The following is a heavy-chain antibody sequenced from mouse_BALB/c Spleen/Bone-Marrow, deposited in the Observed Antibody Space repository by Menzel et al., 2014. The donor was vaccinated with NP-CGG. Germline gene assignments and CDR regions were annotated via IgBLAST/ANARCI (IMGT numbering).Heavy chain of an antibody. CDR1: GFTISSLA. CDR2: IWNGGIT. J-gene: IGHJ3*02. Sequence: EESGGRLVTPGTPLTLTCTVSGFTISSLAMSWVRQAPGKGLEWVGGIWNGGITNYATWAKGRFTISKASSTTVDLKVTSLTTEDTATYFCARIQPGYSTDIGDLWGQGTLVTVS. D-gene: IGHD2-5*01. V-gene: IGHV5-6-5*01. CDR3: ARIQPGYSTDIGDL.